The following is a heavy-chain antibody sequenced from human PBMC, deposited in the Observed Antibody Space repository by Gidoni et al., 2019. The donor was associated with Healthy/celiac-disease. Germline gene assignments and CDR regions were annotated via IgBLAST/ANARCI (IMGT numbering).Heavy chain of an antibody. J-gene: IGHJ4*02. CDR3: AREHSSSWSLEY. V-gene: IGHV1-69*01. D-gene: IGHD6-13*01. Sequence: QLVRSGAAVKKPGSSVKVSCKASGGTFRSYAISWVRQAPGQGLAWMGGIIPIFGTANYAQKFQGRVTITADESTSTAYMELSSLRSEDTAVYYCAREHSSSWSLEYWGQGTLVTVSS. CDR1: GGTFRSYA. CDR2: IIPIFGTA.